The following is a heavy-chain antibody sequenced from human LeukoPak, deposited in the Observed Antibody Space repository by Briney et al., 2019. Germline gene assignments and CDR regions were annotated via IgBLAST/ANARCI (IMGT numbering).Heavy chain of an antibody. CDR2: IIPIFGTA. CDR1: GCTFSSYA. Sequence: SVKVSCKASGCTFSSYAIGWVRQAPGQGLEWMGMIIPIFGTANYARKFQGRLTNPADKSTSAAYMELSSLTSEDRAVHYCVRGGYSSSKGAVHTPYYFDYWGQGTLGTVSS. CDR3: VRGGYSSSKGAVHTPYYFDY. V-gene: IGHV1-69*06. D-gene: IGHD6-13*01. J-gene: IGHJ4*02.